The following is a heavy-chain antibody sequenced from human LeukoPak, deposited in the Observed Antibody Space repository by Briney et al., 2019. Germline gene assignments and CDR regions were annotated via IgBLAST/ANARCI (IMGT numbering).Heavy chain of an antibody. J-gene: IGHJ4*02. CDR2: ISSSSSYI. D-gene: IGHD6-19*01. Sequence: GGSLRLSCAASGFTFSSYSMNWVRQAPGKGLEWVSSISSSSSYIYYADSVKGRFTISRDNAKNSLYLQMNSLRAEDTAVYYCARDKIGHSSGWSFDYWGQGTLVTVSS. CDR3: ARDKIGHSSGWSFDY. CDR1: GFTFSSYS. V-gene: IGHV3-21*01.